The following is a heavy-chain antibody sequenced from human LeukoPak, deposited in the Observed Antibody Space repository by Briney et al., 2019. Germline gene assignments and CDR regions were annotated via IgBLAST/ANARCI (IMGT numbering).Heavy chain of an antibody. D-gene: IGHD6-13*01. CDR2: ISAYNGNT. Sequence: ASVKVSCKASGYTFTGYCMHWVRQAPGQGLEWMGWISAYNGNTNYAQKLQGRVTMTTDTSTSTAYMELRSLRSDDTAVYYCARDLESWDHFDYWGQGTLVTVSS. V-gene: IGHV1-18*04. CDR3: ARDLESWDHFDY. J-gene: IGHJ4*02. CDR1: GYTFTGYC.